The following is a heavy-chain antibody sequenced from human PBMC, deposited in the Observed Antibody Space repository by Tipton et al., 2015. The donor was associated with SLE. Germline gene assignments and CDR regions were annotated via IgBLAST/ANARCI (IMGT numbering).Heavy chain of an antibody. V-gene: IGHV3-30*04. CDR3: ARDLIAVAGYGMDV. D-gene: IGHD6-19*01. CDR2: ISYDGSTK. CDR1: GFTFSTYA. Sequence: SLRLSCAASGFTFSTYAMHWVRQAPGKGLEWVAVISYDGSTKYYADSVLGRFTISRDNSKNTLYLQMNSLRAEDTAVYYCARDLIAVAGYGMDVWGQGTTVTVSS. J-gene: IGHJ6*02.